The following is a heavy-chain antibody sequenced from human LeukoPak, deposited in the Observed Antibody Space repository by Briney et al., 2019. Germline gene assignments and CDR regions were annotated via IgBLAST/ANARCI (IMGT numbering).Heavy chain of an antibody. D-gene: IGHD5-24*01. CDR1: GGSISSSNW. CDR3: ARGLRGDGYNFDWFDP. V-gene: IGHV4-4*02. J-gene: IGHJ5*02. CDR2: IYHSGST. Sequence: SETLSLTCAVSGGSISSSNWWSWVRQPPGKGLEWIGEIYHSGSTNYNPSLKSRVTISVDKSKNQFSLKLSSVTAADTAVYYCARGLRGDGYNFDWFDPWGQGTLVTVSS.